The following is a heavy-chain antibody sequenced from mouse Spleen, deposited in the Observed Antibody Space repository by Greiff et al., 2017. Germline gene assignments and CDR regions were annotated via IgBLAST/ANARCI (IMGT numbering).Heavy chain of an antibody. D-gene: IGHD2-4*01. CDR1: GFTFSDYY. J-gene: IGHJ2*01. CDR2: ISNGGGST. CDR3: ARHYDYDGGYFDY. Sequence: DVKLQESGGGLVQPGGSLKLSCATSGFTFSDYYMYWVRQTPEKRLEWVAYISNGGGSTYYPDTVKGRFTISRDNAKNTLYLQMSRLKSEDTAMYYCARHYDYDGGYFDYWGQGTTLTVSS. V-gene: IGHV5-12*02.